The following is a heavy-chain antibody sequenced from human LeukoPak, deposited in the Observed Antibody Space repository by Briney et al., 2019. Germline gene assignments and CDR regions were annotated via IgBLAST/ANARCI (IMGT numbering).Heavy chain of an antibody. D-gene: IGHD3-3*01. V-gene: IGHV3-23*01. Sequence: PGGSLRLSCAASGFTFSSYAMSWARQAPGKGLEWVSAISGSGGSTYYADSVKGRFTISRDNSKNTLYLQMNSLRAEDTAVYYCAKDYRFLEWLLLEPMNDAFDIWGQGTMVTVSS. CDR3: AKDYRFLEWLLLEPMNDAFDI. CDR1: GFTFSSYA. J-gene: IGHJ3*02. CDR2: ISGSGGST.